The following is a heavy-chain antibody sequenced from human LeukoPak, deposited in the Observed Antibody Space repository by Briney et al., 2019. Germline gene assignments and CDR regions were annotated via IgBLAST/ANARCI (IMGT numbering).Heavy chain of an antibody. V-gene: IGHV1-46*01. CDR1: GGTFSSYA. CDR2: INPSGGST. Sequence: ASVKVSCKASGGTFSSYAISWVRQAPGQGLEWMGIINPSGGSTSYAQKFQGRVTMTRDTSTSTVYMELSSLRSEDTAVYYCARATGYYNGYYYYGMDVWGQGTTVTVSS. J-gene: IGHJ6*02. D-gene: IGHD3-9*01. CDR3: ARATGYYNGYYYYGMDV.